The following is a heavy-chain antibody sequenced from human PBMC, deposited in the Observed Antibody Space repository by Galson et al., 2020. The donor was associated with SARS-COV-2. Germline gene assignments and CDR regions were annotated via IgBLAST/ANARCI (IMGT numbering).Heavy chain of an antibody. J-gene: IGHJ4*02. V-gene: IGHV3-23*01. CDR3: TRDLHWFAAADF. D-gene: IGHD6-13*01. Sequence: TWVRQAPGKGLEWVSSILYGAGNTYYANSVRGRFTISRDNSKNTLYLQMDSLRAEDSALYYCTRDLHWFAAADFWGQGTLVTVSS. CDR2: ILYGAGNT.